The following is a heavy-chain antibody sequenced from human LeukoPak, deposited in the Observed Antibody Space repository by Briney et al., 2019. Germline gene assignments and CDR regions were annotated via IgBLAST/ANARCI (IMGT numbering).Heavy chain of an antibody. CDR2: IYYSGTT. Sequence: SETLSLTCTVSGGSMNTSSYYWGWLRQPPGKGLEWIGSIYYSGTTHYNPSLRNRVTISADTPRNEFSLKLTSVTAADTAVYYCARDGCSSDNCYGYYYYYYGMDVWGKGTTVTVSP. V-gene: IGHV4-39*07. CDR3: ARDGCSSDNCYGYYYYYYGMDV. CDR1: GGSMNTSSYY. D-gene: IGHD2-2*01. J-gene: IGHJ6*04.